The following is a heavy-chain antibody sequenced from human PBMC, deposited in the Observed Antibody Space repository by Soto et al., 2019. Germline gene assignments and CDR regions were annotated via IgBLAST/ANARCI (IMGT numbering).Heavy chain of an antibody. CDR3: AKDPDCNSTSCPPRWFDP. J-gene: IGHJ5*02. CDR2: ISGSGGST. V-gene: IGHV3-23*01. Sequence: GGSLRLSCAASGFTFSSYAMSWVRQAPGKGLEWVSAISGSGGSTYYADSVKGRFTISRDNSKNTLYLQMNSLRAEDTAVYYCAKDPDCNSTSCPPRWFDPWGQGTLVTVSS. D-gene: IGHD2-2*01. CDR1: GFTFSSYA.